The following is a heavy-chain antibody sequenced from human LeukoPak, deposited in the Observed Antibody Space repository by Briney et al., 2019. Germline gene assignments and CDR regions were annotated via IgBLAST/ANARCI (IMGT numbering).Heavy chain of an antibody. J-gene: IGHJ4*02. V-gene: IGHV1-3*01. CDR3: ARGVGDGYNSPFDY. Sequence: ASVKVSCKASGYTFTSYALHWVRQAPGQRLEWMGWINGGNGNIRYSQKFQGRVTITRDTSASTAYMEMGSLRSEDTAVYYCARGVGDGYNSPFDYWGQGTLVTVSS. CDR1: GYTFTSYA. D-gene: IGHD5-24*01. CDR2: INGGNGNI.